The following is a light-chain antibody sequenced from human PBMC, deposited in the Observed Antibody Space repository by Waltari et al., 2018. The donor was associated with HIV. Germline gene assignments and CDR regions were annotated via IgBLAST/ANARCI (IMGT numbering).Light chain of an antibody. CDR3: QQYET. Sequence: EIVLTQSPGTLSLSPGERATLSCRASQSVSSSYLAWYQQKPGQAPRLVSYGASSRATGIPDRFSGSGSGTDFTLTISRLEPEDFAVYYCQQYETFGQGTNVEIK. CDR2: GAS. J-gene: IGKJ1*01. CDR1: QSVSSSY. V-gene: IGKV3-20*01.